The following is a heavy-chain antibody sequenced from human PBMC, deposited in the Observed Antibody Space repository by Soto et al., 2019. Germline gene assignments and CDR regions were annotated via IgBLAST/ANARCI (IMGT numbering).Heavy chain of an antibody. CDR3: ARAKGGSSLAFDI. J-gene: IGHJ3*02. CDR1: GGSVSGYY. D-gene: IGHD1-26*01. CDR2: IYRSGSS. V-gene: IGHV4-4*07. Sequence: QVQLQESGPGLVKPSETLSLTCIVSGGSVSGYYWNWIRQPAGKGLEWIGRIYRSGSSNHNPSLKSRVPMSVDTSKNQFSLKLRSLTAADTAVYYCARAKGGSSLAFDIWGQGTMVIVSS.